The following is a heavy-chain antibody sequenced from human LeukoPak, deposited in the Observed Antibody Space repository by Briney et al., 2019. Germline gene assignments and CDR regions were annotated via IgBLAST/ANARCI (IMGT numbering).Heavy chain of an antibody. V-gene: IGHV1-46*01. CDR3: ARLLGGYSNYYYYGMDV. CDR2: INPSGGST. D-gene: IGHD4-11*01. Sequence: ASVKVSRKASGYTFTSYGISWVRQAPGQGLEWMGIINPSGGSTSYAQKFQGRVTMTRDTSTSTVYMELSSLRSEDTAVYYCARLLGGYSNYYYYGMDVWGQGTTVTVSS. J-gene: IGHJ6*02. CDR1: GYTFTSYG.